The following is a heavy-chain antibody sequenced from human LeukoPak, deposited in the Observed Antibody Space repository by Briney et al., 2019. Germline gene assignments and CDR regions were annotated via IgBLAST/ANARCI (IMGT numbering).Heavy chain of an antibody. Sequence: ASVTVSCKASGYTFTGYYMHWVRQAPGQGLEWMGWINPNSGGTNYAQKFQGRVTMTRDTSISTAYMELSRLRSDDTAVYYCARDLIMITFGGVIVKGGSWFDPWGQGTLVTVSS. CDR3: ARDLIMITFGGVIVKGGSWFDP. CDR1: GYTFTGYY. CDR2: INPNSGGT. V-gene: IGHV1-2*02. J-gene: IGHJ5*02. D-gene: IGHD3-16*02.